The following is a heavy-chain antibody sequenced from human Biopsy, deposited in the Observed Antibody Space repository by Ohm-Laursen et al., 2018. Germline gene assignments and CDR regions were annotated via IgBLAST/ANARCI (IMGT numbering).Heavy chain of an antibody. CDR3: AGGAAKGNPYDH. CDR2: IIPTFDTP. Sequence: ASVKVSCKASGGTFSSYVISWVRQAPGQGLEWMGGIIPTFDTPTYAPDFQGRVTFTADKSTGTAHLDLSRLRSEDTAIYYCAGGAAKGNPYDHWGQGTLVTVSS. D-gene: IGHD3-10*01. J-gene: IGHJ5*02. CDR1: GGTFSSYV. V-gene: IGHV1-69*06.